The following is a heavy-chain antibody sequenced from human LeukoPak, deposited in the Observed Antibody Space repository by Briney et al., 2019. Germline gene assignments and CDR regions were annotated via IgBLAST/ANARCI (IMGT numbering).Heavy chain of an antibody. Sequence: PGRSLRLSCEASGFAFDDYAMGWVRQAPGEGLEWVSGLSWNSGALGYANSVRGRFTISRDNAKNSLYLQMNSLTAEDAALYYCTKAESSTFYYGYFDSWGQGTLVTVSS. J-gene: IGHJ4*02. V-gene: IGHV3-9*01. CDR3: TKAESSTFYYGYFDS. D-gene: IGHD2-2*01. CDR1: GFAFDDYA. CDR2: LSWNSGAL.